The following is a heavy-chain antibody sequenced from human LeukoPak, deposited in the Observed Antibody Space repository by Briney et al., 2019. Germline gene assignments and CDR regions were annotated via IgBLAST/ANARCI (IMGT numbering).Heavy chain of an antibody. J-gene: IGHJ5*02. CDR2: IWYDGNTK. D-gene: IGHD2-2*01. CDR1: GFTFPTNG. CDR3: ARDYYCSSTNCYGAWGFDT. V-gene: IGHV3-33*01. Sequence: GGSLRLSCAASGFTFPTNGTHWVRQAPGKGLEWVAVIWYDGNTKNYGDSVRGRFTISRDDSKNTLYLQMNSLRAEDTAVYYCARDYYCSSTNCYGAWGFDTWGQGTLVTVSS.